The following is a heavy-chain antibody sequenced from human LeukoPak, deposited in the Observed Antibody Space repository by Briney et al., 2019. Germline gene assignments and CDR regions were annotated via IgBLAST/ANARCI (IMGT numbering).Heavy chain of an antibody. Sequence: SETLSLTCAVYGESFSGYYWSWIRQPPGKGLEWIGEINHSGSTNYNPSLKSRVTISVDTSKNQFSLKLSSVTAADTAVYYCARRGCSSTSCPVGGYYYYGMDVWGKGTTVTVSS. CDR3: ARRGCSSTSCPVGGYYYYGMDV. CDR2: INHSGST. CDR1: GESFSGYY. J-gene: IGHJ6*04. D-gene: IGHD2-2*01. V-gene: IGHV4-34*01.